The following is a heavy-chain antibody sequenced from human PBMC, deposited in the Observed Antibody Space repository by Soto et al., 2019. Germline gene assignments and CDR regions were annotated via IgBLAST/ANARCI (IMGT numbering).Heavy chain of an antibody. V-gene: IGHV3-9*01. CDR1: GFTFDDYA. CDR3: AKQRTSFGDGYAGLFDY. D-gene: IGHD5-12*01. J-gene: IGHJ4*02. Sequence: GGSLRLSCAASGFTFDDYAMHWVRQAPGKGLEWVSGISWNSGSIGYADSVKGRFTISRDNAKNSLYLQMNSLRAEDTALYYCAKQRTSFGDGYAGLFDYWGQGTLVTVSS. CDR2: ISWNSGSI.